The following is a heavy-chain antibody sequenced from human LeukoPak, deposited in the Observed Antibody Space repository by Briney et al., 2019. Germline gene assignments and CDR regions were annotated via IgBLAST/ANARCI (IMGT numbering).Heavy chain of an antibody. CDR2: IKSKTDGGTT. Sequence: PGGSLRLSCAASGFTFRNAWMSWVRQAPGKGLEWVGLIKSKTDGGTTDYAAPVKGRFTISRDDSKNTLYLQMNSLRTEDTAVYYCTTVTIKVYWGQGTLVTVSS. CDR3: TTVTIKVY. J-gene: IGHJ4*02. CDR1: GFTFRNAW. D-gene: IGHD1-1*01. V-gene: IGHV3-15*01.